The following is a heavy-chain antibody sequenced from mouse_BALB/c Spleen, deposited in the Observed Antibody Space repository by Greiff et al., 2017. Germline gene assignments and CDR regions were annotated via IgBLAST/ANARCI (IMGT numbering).Heavy chain of an antibody. CDR3: ARGGPIPITTVVDY. CDR2: INPSNGRT. Sequence: QVQLQQPGAELVKPGASVKLSCKASGYTFTSYWMHWVKQRPGQGLEWIGEINPSNGRTNYNEKFKSKATLTVEKSSSTAYMQLSSLTSEDSAVYYCARGGPIPITTVVDYWGQGTTLTVSS. CDR1: GYTFTSYW. V-gene: IGHV1S81*02. J-gene: IGHJ2*01. D-gene: IGHD1-1*01.